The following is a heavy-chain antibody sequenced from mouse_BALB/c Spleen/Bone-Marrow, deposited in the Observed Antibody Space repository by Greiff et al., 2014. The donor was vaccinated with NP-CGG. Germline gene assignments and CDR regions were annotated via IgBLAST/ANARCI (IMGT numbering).Heavy chain of an antibody. J-gene: IGHJ3*01. D-gene: IGHD1-1*01. CDR1: GFNIKDTF. V-gene: IGHV14-3*02. CDR3: ASYCYGRSSFTY. CDR2: IDPANGNT. Sequence: EVQLQQSGAELVKPGASVKLSCTASGFNIKDTFMHWVRQRPEQGLEWIGRIDPANGNTKYDPKFQGKATITADTSSNTAYLQLSSLTSEDTAVYYCASYCYGRSSFTYWGQGTLVTVSA.